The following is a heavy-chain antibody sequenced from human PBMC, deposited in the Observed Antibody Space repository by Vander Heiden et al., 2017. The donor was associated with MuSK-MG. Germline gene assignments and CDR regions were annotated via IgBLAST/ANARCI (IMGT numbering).Heavy chain of an antibody. V-gene: IGHV4-59*01. J-gene: IGHJ5*02. CDR1: GGSIRSYY. Sequence: QVQLQESGPGRGKPSATLTLTCTASGGSIRSYYWTWIRRPPGKRLEWIGYIYYSGSTNYNPSLKSRVTISVDTSKNQFSLKLSSVTAADTAVYYCARERGAYCSGGSCYYDRWGQGTLVTVSS. D-gene: IGHD2-15*01. CDR2: IYYSGST. CDR3: ARERGAYCSGGSCYYDR.